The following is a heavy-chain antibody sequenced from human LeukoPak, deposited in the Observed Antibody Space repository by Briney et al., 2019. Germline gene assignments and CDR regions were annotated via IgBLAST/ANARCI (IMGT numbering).Heavy chain of an antibody. CDR3: AREGPHESSRENDAFDI. CDR2: IYYSGST. Sequence: PSQTLSLTCTVSGGSISSGGYYWSWIRQHPGKGLEWIGYIYYSGSTYYNPSLKSRVTISVDTSKNQFSLKLSSVTAADTAVYYCAREGPHESSRENDAFDIWGQGTIVTVSS. D-gene: IGHD1-26*01. V-gene: IGHV4-31*03. CDR1: GGSISSGGYY. J-gene: IGHJ3*02.